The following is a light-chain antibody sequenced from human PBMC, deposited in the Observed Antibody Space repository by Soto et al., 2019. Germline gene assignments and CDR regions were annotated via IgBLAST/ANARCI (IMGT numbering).Light chain of an antibody. CDR2: DVN. V-gene: IGLV2-14*01. J-gene: IGLJ1*01. CDR1: TSDIHDFNS. Sequence: QSVLTQPASVSGSPGQSITISCSGPTSDIHDFNSISWYRHHPGKAPRLVVYDVNKRPSGISPRFSGSKSGLTASLTISGLQGEDEADYFCTSYTAKNTLVFGTGTKVTLL. CDR3: TSYTAKNTLV.